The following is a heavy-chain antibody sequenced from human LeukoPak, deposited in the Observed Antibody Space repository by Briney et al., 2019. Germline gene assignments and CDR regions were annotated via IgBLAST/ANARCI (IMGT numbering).Heavy chain of an antibody. CDR3: ATLGSSSTVFGMDV. CDR1: GYTLTELS. D-gene: IGHD6-6*01. Sequence: GASVKVSCKVSGYTLTELSMHWVRQAPGKGLEWMGGFDPEDGETIYAQKFQGRVTMTEDTSTDTAYMGLSSLRSEDTAVYYCATLGSSSTVFGMDVWGQGTTVTVSS. CDR2: FDPEDGET. V-gene: IGHV1-24*01. J-gene: IGHJ6*02.